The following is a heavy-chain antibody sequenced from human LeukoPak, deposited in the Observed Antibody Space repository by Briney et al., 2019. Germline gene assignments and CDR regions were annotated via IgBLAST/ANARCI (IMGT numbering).Heavy chain of an antibody. CDR3: TRDGGSFCDFDY. D-gene: IGHD1-26*01. J-gene: IGHJ4*02. CDR2: INTDGRIT. V-gene: IGHV3-64*02. CDR1: GFSFRYFA. Sequence: GGSLRLSCVGSGFSFRYFAIHWVRQAPGKGLEYVSVINTDGRITYYADSVKGRFTISRDNSKNTVYLQMGSLRGDDMAVYYCTRDGGSFCDFDYWGQGALITVSS.